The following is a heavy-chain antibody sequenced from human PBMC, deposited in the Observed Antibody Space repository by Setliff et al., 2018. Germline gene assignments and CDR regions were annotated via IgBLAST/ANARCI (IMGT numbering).Heavy chain of an antibody. CDR3: SRLVRYCTTTTCQTLSGGEH. D-gene: IGHD2-8*01. CDR2: IGVYTGHT. CDR1: GYTFTNFG. Sequence: ASVKVSCKASGYTFTNFGINWVRQAPGQGLEWMGWIGVYTGHTSFAQKFEDRVSMSTDTSTDTAFLDLRSLRSDDTAIYYCSRLVRYCTTTTCQTLSGGEHWGPGTLVTVSS. V-gene: IGHV1-18*01. J-gene: IGHJ1*01.